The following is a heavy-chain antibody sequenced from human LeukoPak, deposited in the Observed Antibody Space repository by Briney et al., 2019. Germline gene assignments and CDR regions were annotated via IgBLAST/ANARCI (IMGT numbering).Heavy chain of an antibody. V-gene: IGHV3-21*01. CDR2: ISTSSVYI. D-gene: IGHD3-10*01. Sequence: GGSLRLSCAASGFTFSSYSMNWVRQAPGKGLEWVSTISTSSVYIYYADSVKGRFTISRDNAKNSLYLQMNSLRAEDTAVYYCARDRHYYYGSGSYTPYGMDVWGQGTTVTVSS. CDR3: ARDRHYYYGSGSYTPYGMDV. CDR1: GFTFSSYS. J-gene: IGHJ6*02.